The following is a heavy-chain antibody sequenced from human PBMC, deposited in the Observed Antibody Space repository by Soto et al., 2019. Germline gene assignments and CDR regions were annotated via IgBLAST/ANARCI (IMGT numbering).Heavy chain of an antibody. CDR3: AIFSLRIGGTPISIPFPTRGSSDL. J-gene: IGHJ2*01. CDR2: IYYSGST. V-gene: IGHV4-31*03. D-gene: IGHD2-2*02. CDR1: GGSINSGGYY. Sequence: SETLSLTCTVSGGSINSGGYYWSWIRQHPGKGLEWIGYIYYSGSTYYNPSLKSRVTISVDTSKNQFSLKLSSVTAADTAVYYCAIFSLRIGGTPISIPFPTRGSSDL.